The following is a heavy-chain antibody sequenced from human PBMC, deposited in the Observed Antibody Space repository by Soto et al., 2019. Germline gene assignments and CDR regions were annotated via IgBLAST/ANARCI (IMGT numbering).Heavy chain of an antibody. Sequence: SETQCLTCTVSGGSISSYYWSWIRKQPGKGLEWIGYIYYSGSTNYNPSLKSRVTISVDTSKNQFSLKLSSVTAADTAVYYCARAPRRYCTNGVCYSWWFDPWGQGTLVTVSS. J-gene: IGHJ5*02. V-gene: IGHV4-59*01. D-gene: IGHD2-8*01. CDR1: GGSISSYY. CDR3: ARAPRRYCTNGVCYSWWFDP. CDR2: IYYSGST.